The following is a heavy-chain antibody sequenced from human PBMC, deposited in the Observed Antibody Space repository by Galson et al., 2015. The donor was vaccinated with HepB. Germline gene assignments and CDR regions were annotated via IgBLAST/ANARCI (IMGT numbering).Heavy chain of an antibody. Sequence: SVKVSCKVSGTTLTELSMHWVRQTPGKGLEWMGGFDTEESETVYSQKFQGRVTMTEDTSIDTAYMELSSLRSEDTAVYYCVTQKPLYCSTTCCYAWGQGTLVTVSS. CDR1: GTTLTELS. J-gene: IGHJ4*02. CDR3: VTQKPLYCSTTCCYA. V-gene: IGHV1-24*01. D-gene: IGHD2-2*01. CDR2: FDTEESET.